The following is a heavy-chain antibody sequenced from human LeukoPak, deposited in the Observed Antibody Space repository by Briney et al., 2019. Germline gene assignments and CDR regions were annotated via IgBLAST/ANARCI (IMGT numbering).Heavy chain of an antibody. CDR2: ISWNSGSI. V-gene: IGHV3-9*01. Sequence: GRSLRLSCAASGFTFDDYAMHWVRQAPGNGLEWVSGISWNSGSIGYADSVKGRFTISRDNAKNSLYLQMNSLRAEDTALYYCAKDINLAVSGTWHAFDIWGQGTMVTVSS. J-gene: IGHJ3*02. CDR3: AKDINLAVSGTWHAFDI. CDR1: GFTFDDYA. D-gene: IGHD6-19*01.